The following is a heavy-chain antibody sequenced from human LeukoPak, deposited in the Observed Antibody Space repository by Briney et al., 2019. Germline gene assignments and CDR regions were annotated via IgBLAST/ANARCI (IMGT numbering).Heavy chain of an antibody. CDR3: ATPGRLQGVDYFDY. CDR2: FDPEDGET. J-gene: IGHJ4*02. D-gene: IGHD5-24*01. V-gene: IGHV1-24*01. CDR1: GYTLTELS. Sequence: ASVKVSCKVSGYTLTELSMHWVRQAPGRGLEWMGGFDPEDGETIYAQKFQGRVTMTEDTSTDTAYMELSSLRSEDTAVYYCATPGRLQGVDYFDYWGQGTLVTVSS.